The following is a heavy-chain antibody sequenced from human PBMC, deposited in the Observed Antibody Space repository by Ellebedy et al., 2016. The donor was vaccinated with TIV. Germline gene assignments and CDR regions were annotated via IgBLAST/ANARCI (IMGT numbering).Heavy chain of an antibody. CDR2: ISTSSSTK. Sequence: GESLKISCAASGFSFSGYSMSWVRQAPGKGLEWISSISTSSSTKYYADSVKGRFTISRDNSKNTLYLQMNSLRAEDTAVYYCATGGGMTTVTTDSSYYYYYGMDVWGQGTTVTVSS. CDR1: GFSFSGYS. J-gene: IGHJ6*02. V-gene: IGHV3-48*01. CDR3: ATGGGMTTVTTDSSYYYYYGMDV. D-gene: IGHD4-17*01.